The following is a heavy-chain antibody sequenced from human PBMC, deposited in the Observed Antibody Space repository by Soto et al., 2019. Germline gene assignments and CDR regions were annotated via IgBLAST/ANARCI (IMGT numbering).Heavy chain of an antibody. V-gene: IGHV3-21*01. CDR3: ARGYLTDDGDFDY. Sequence: GGSLRLSCAASGFTFSSYSMNWVRQAPGKGLEWVSSISSSSSYIYYADSVKGRFTISRDNAKNSLYLQMNSLRAEDTAVYYCARGYLTDDGDFDYWGQGTLVTVSS. D-gene: IGHD4-17*01. J-gene: IGHJ4*02. CDR2: ISSSSSYI. CDR1: GFTFSSYS.